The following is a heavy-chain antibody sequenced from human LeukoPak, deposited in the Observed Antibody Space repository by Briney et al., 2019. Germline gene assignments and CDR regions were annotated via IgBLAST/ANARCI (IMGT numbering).Heavy chain of an antibody. Sequence: PGGSLRLSCAASGFTVSSNYMSWVRQAPGKGLEWVSVIYSGGSTYYADSVRGRFTISRDNSKNTLYLQMNSLRAEDTAVYYCARDYDILTGSVGMDVWGQGTMVTVSS. D-gene: IGHD3-9*01. J-gene: IGHJ6*02. CDR3: ARDYDILTGSVGMDV. CDR2: IYSGGST. CDR1: GFTVSSNY. V-gene: IGHV3-66*01.